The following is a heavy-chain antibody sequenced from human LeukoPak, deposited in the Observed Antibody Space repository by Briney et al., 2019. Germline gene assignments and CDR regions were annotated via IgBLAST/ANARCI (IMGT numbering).Heavy chain of an antibody. D-gene: IGHD5-12*01. V-gene: IGHV3-64*01. CDR3: ARVPPGPCRHSGYDCLYFDY. Sequence: PGGSLRLSCAASGFTFSSYAMHWVRQAPGKGLEYVSAISSNGGSTYYANSVKGRFTISRDNSKNTLYLQMGSLRAEDMAVYYCARVPPGPCRHSGYDCLYFDYWGQGTLVTVSS. CDR1: GFTFSSYA. J-gene: IGHJ4*02. CDR2: ISSNGGST.